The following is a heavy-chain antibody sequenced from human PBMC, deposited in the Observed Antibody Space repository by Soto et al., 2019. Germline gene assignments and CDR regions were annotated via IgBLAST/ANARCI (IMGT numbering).Heavy chain of an antibody. CDR3: ARAYSTAAADSGWFDP. J-gene: IGHJ5*02. CDR2: IIPIFGTA. D-gene: IGHD6-13*01. V-gene: IGHV1-69*13. CDR1: GGTFSSYA. Sequence: SVKVSCKASGGTFSSYAISWVRQAPGQGLEWMGGIIPIFGTANYAQKFQGRVTITADESTSTAYMELSSLRSEDTAVYYCARAYSTAAADSGWFDPWRKGTLVTVSS.